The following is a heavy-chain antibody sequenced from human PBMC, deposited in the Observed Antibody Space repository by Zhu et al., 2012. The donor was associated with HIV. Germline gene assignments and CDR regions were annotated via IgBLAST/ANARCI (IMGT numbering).Heavy chain of an antibody. D-gene: IGHD6-6*01. CDR1: GASVSSGNHY. J-gene: IGHJ2*01. CDR2: IYYSGNT. V-gene: IGHV4-61*01. CDR3: ARGRASSENYWYFDA. Sequence: QVQLQESGPRLVKPSETLSLTCTVSGASVSSGNHYWSWIRQPPGKGLEWIGNIYYSGNTNYNISLKSRVIISVDVSKNQFSLNVKSVTAADTAEYYCARGRASSENYWYFDAGRPGTRVTVS.